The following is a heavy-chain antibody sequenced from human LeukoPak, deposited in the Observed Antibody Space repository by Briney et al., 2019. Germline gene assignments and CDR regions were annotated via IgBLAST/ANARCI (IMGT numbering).Heavy chain of an antibody. CDR1: GYSISSGYY. J-gene: IGHJ2*01. Sequence: SETLSLTCTVSGYSISSGYYWGWIRQHPGKGLEWIGYIYYSGSTYYNPSLKSRVTISVDTSKNQFSLKLSSVTAADTAVYYCATSASLVSAYSYGPYWYFDLWGRGTLVTVSS. D-gene: IGHD5-18*01. V-gene: IGHV4-31*03. CDR2: IYYSGST. CDR3: ATSASLVSAYSYGPYWYFDL.